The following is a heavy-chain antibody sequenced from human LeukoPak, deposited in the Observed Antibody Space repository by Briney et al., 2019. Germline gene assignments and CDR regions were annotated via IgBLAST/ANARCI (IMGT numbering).Heavy chain of an antibody. CDR1: GFTFNNYG. Sequence: GGSLRLSCAASGFTFNNYGMHWVRQAPGKGLECVALISNDGSKKYYAGSAKGRFTISRDNSRNTVFLEMNSLRGDDTAVYFCARDWGRGDSKYLDRWGQGTLVIVSS. CDR3: ARDWGRGDSKYLDR. J-gene: IGHJ4*02. CDR2: ISNDGSKK. V-gene: IGHV3-30*03. D-gene: IGHD4-17*01.